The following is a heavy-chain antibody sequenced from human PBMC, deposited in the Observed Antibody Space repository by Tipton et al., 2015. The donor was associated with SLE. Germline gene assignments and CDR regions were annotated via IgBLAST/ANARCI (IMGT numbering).Heavy chain of an antibody. CDR2: INPSGTGT. D-gene: IGHD3-3*01. Sequence: QVQLVQSGAEVKEPGASVKVSCKASDYTFTNFYIHWLRQAPGQGLEWTGIINPSGTGTVYAPKFQGRVTMTRDASTSTIYMELSSLRSEDTAVYYCARDKHYDFWSGTQGVDYWGQGTLVTVSS. CDR1: DYTFTNFY. J-gene: IGHJ4*02. CDR3: ARDKHYDFWSGTQGVDY. V-gene: IGHV1-46*01.